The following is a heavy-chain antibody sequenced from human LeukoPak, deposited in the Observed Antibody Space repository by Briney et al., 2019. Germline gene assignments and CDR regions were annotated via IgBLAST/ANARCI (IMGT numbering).Heavy chain of an antibody. CDR2: INPSGGST. D-gene: IGHD6-25*01. CDR3: ARDVGSSGWYFDY. V-gene: IGHV1-46*01. J-gene: IGHJ4*02. CDR1: GYTFTSYY. Sequence: GASVKVSCKASGYTFTSYYMYWVRQAPGQGLEWMGMINPSGGSTTYAQKFQGRVTMTRDTSTSTVYMELSSLRSEDTAVYYCARDVGSSGWYFDYWGQGTLVTVSS.